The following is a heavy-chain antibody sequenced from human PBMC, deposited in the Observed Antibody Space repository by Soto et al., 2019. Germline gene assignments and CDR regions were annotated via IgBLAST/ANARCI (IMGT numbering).Heavy chain of an antibody. CDR1: GFIFSNFG. D-gene: IGHD2-15*01. J-gene: IGHJ6*03. V-gene: IGHV3-30*18. Sequence: QVHLVESGGGVVQPGGSLTLSCAASGFIFSNFGMHWVRQAPGKGLEWLAVISYDGNKRYYSDPVKGRFTISRDNSDNTLYLQMNTLKADDTAVYFCAKDRRIAYYYRDVWGRGSTVTVSS. CDR3: AKDRRIAYYYRDV. CDR2: ISYDGNKR.